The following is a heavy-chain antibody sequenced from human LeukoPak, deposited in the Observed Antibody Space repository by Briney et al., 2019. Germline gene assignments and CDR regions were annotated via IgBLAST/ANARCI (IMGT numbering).Heavy chain of an antibody. Sequence: PSETLSLTCTVSGGSISSYYWSWIRQPPGKGLEWIGYIYYSGSTNYNPSLKSRVTISVDTSKNQFSLKLSSVTAADTAVYYCARLGGVAAAGDYWGQGTLVTVSS. CDR2: IYYSGST. CDR3: ARLGGVAAAGDY. D-gene: IGHD6-13*01. CDR1: GGSISSYY. J-gene: IGHJ4*02. V-gene: IGHV4-59*08.